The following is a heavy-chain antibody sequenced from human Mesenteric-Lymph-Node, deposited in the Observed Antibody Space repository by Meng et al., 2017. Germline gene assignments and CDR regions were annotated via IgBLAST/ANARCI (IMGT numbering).Heavy chain of an antibody. CDR3: ASFPPPGKQWLVTDY. Sequence: VDLPWSGPGLATPYPPLSLTCTVSGGSIRSGDYYWSWIRQPPGKGLELIGHIYYSGSTSYNPSLKSRVTISVDKSKNQFSLKLSSVTAADTAVYYCASFPPPGKQWLVTDYWGQGTLVTVSS. V-gene: IGHV4-30-4*01. D-gene: IGHD6-19*01. J-gene: IGHJ4*02. CDR2: IYYSGST. CDR1: GGSIRSGDYY.